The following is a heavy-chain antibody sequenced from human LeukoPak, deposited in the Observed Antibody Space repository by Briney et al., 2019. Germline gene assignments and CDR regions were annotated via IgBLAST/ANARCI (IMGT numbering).Heavy chain of an antibody. Sequence: SETLSLTCTVSGGSISTSNYYWGWIRQPPGKGLEWIGNIFYSGGTYYSPSLKSRVTISVDTSKNQFSLKLSSVTAADTAVYYCARTRYYYNSRSYGAPYYFDYWGQGTLVTVSS. V-gene: IGHV4-39*01. J-gene: IGHJ4*02. CDR3: ARTRYYYNSRSYGAPYYFDY. CDR1: GGSISTSNYY. D-gene: IGHD3-10*01. CDR2: IFYSGGT.